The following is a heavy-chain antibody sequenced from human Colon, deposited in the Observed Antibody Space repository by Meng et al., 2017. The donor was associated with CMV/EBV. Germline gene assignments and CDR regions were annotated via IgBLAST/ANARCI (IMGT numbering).Heavy chain of an antibody. CDR1: WFSLSTSGVG. D-gene: IGHD6-6*01. Sequence: QITLKESVHALVQPTQTPPLTCTFSWFSLSTSGVGLGWIRQPPGKALEWLALIYWDDDKRYSPSLKSRLTITKDTSKNQVVLTMTNMDPVDTATYYCAHRMGRIAARVFDYWGQGTLVTVSS. CDR2: IYWDDDK. CDR3: AHRMGRIAARVFDY. J-gene: IGHJ4*02. V-gene: IGHV2-5*02.